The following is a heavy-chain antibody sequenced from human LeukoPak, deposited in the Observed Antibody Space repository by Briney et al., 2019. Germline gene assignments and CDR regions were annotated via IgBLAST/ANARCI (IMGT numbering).Heavy chain of an antibody. CDR2: ISAYNGNT. CDR3: GRDYGIPLAYYDFWSGYYDFDY. J-gene: IGHJ4*02. Sequence: ASVKVSCKASGYTFTSYGISWVRQAPGQGLEWMGWISAYNGNTNYAQKLQGRVTMTTDTSTSTAYMELRSLRSDDTAVYYCGRDYGIPLAYYDFWSGYYDFDYWGQGTLVTVSS. CDR1: GYTFTSYG. D-gene: IGHD3-3*01. V-gene: IGHV1-18*01.